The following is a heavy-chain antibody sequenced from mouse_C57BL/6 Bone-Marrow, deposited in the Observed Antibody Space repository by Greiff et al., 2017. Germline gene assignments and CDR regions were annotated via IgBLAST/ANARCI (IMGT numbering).Heavy chain of an antibody. CDR1: GFTFSSYG. J-gene: IGHJ4*01. D-gene: IGHD2-1*01. CDR2: ISSGGSYT. V-gene: IGHV5-6*01. Sequence: EVQLVESGGDLVKPGGSLKLSCAASGFTFSSYGMSWVRQTPDKRLEWVATISSGGSYTYYPDSVKGRFTISRDNAKNTLYLQMSSLKSEDTAMYYCAREGYYGNYRAMDYWGQGTSVTVSS. CDR3: AREGYYGNYRAMDY.